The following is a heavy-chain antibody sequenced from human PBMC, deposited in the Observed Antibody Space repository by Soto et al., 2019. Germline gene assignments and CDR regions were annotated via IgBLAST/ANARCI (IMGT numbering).Heavy chain of an antibody. CDR1: GLTFGSRA. D-gene: IGHD2-2*03. J-gene: IGHJ6*02. Sequence: GGSLRLSCVASGLTFGSRAMSWVRQAPGEGPQWVATITDNGGDAKYADSVRGRFVISRDNSKKTLYLQLNSVTPEDTAVYYCARWLYGTELGRLDIVVVPAAARGYYYYGMDVWGQGTTVTVSS. CDR3: ARWLYGTELGRLDIVVVPAAARGYYYYGMDV. CDR2: ITDNGGDA. V-gene: IGHV3-23*01.